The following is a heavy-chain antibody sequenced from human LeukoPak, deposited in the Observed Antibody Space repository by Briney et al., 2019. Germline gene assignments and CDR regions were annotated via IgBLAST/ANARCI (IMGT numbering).Heavy chain of an antibody. CDR3: ARSAGITGTRAWFDP. CDR2: IYYSGST. J-gene: IGHJ5*02. V-gene: IGHV4-59*08. D-gene: IGHD1-20*01. CDR1: GGSISSHY. Sequence: KPSETLSLTCTVSGGSISSHYWSWIRQPPGKGLGWIGYIYYSGSTNYNPSLKSRVTISVDTSKNQFSLKLSSVTAADTAVYYCARSAGITGTRAWFDPWGQGTLVTVSS.